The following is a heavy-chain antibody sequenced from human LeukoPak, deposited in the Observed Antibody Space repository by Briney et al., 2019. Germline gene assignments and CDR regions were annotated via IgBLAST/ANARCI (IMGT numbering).Heavy chain of an antibody. CDR2: IYTSGST. CDR3: ALTGITGTSRFDY. V-gene: IGHV4-4*07. J-gene: IGHJ4*02. Sequence: SETLSLTCTVSGGSISSYYWSWIRQPAGRGLEWIGRIYTSGSTNYNPSLKSRVTISVDKSKNQFSLKLSSVTAADTAVYYCALTGITGTSRFDYWGQGTLVTVSS. CDR1: GGSISSYY. D-gene: IGHD1-7*01.